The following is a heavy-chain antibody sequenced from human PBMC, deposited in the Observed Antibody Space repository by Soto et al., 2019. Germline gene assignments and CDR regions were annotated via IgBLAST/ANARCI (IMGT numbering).Heavy chain of an antibody. V-gene: IGHV6-1*01. CDR1: GDSVSSNSAA. D-gene: IGHD3-10*01. CDR2: TYYRSKRYN. CDR3: ARRLHGGTGSYYRFDY. J-gene: IGHJ4*02. Sequence: SQTLSLTCAISGDSVSSNSAAWNWIRQSPSRGLEWLGRTYYRSKRYNDYAVSVKSRITINPDTSKNQFSLQLNSVTPEDTAVYYCARRLHGGTGSYYRFDYWGQGTLVTVSS.